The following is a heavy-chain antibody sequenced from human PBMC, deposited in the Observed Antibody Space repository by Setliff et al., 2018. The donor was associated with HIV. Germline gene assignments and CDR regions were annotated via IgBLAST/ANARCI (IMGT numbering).Heavy chain of an antibody. CDR2: VSRSSSTI. D-gene: IGHD2-2*02. CDR1: GFTFNNYN. Sequence: GGSLRLSCVASGFTFNNYNMNWVRQAPGKGLEWVSYVSRSSSTIYYADSVKGRFTTSRDNAKNSLYLQMNSLRAEDTAVYYCARGSEAAIQSGSYFQHWGQGTLVTVSS. V-gene: IGHV3-48*01. CDR3: ARGSEAAIQSGSYFQH. J-gene: IGHJ1*01.